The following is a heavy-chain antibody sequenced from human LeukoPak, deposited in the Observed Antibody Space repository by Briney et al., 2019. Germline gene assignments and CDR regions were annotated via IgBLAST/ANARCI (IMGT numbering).Heavy chain of an antibody. D-gene: IGHD6-19*01. CDR3: ARRSPYSTGWSSHFDY. CDR1: GYSISSGYY. Sequence: SETLSLTCSVSGYSISSGYYWGWIRQPPGKGLEWIGEIYRSGTTNYKPSLKSRVTISLDKSRNHFSLKLTSVTAADSAVYYCARRSPYSTGWSSHFDYWGQGALVTVSS. CDR2: IYRSGTT. V-gene: IGHV4-38-2*02. J-gene: IGHJ4*02.